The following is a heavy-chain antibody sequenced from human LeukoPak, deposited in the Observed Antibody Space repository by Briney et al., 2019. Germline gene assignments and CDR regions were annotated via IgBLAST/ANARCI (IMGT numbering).Heavy chain of an antibody. J-gene: IGHJ4*02. CDR3: AKGPGIAVAFDY. V-gene: IGHV3-23*01. CDR2: ISGSGGST. D-gene: IGHD6-19*01. CDR1: GFTFSSYA. Sequence: GRSLRLSCAASGFTFSSYAMSWVRQAPGKGLEWVSAISGSGGSTYYADSVKGRFTISRDNSKNTLYLQMNSLRAEDTAVYYCAKGPGIAVAFDYWGQGTLVTVSS.